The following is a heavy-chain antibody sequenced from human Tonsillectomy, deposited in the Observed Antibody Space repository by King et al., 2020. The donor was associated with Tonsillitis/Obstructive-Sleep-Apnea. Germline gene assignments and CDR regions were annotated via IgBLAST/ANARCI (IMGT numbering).Heavy chain of an antibody. Sequence: VQLVESGGGVVQPGRSLRLSCAASGFTFSSYGMHWVRQAPGKALEWVAVISYDGSNKYYADSVKGRFTISRDNSKNTLYLQMNSLRAEDTAVYYCAGSYSFFDYWGQGTLVTVSS. V-gene: IGHV3-30*03. CDR3: AGSYSFFDY. CDR1: GFTFSSYG. CDR2: ISYDGSNK. J-gene: IGHJ4*02. D-gene: IGHD1-26*01.